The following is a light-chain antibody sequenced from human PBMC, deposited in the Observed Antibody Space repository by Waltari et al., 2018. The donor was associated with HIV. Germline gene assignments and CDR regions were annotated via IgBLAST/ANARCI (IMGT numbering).Light chain of an antibody. CDR3: SSYTTTSNVEL. J-gene: IGLJ2*01. CDR2: EVS. CDR1: SSDVGGYNF. V-gene: IGLV2-14*01. Sequence: QSALTQPASVSGSPGQSIPIPCAGASSDVGGYNFVSWYQQHPGKAPKLMVSEVSNRPSGVSNRFSGSKSGNTASLTISGLQAEDEAVYYCSSYTTTSNVELFGGGTKLTVL.